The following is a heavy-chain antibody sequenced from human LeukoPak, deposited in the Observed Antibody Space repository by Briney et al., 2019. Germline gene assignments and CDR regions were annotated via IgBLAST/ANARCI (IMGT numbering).Heavy chain of an antibody. Sequence: GASVKVSCKASGYTFTGYYMHWVRQAPGQGLEWMGWINPNSGGTNYAQKFQDRVTMTRDTSISTAYMELSRLRSDDTAVYYCARSPRSAAYNWSDPWGQGTPVTVSS. CDR3: ARSPRSAAYNWSDP. D-gene: IGHD2-2*01. CDR2: INPNSGGT. CDR1: GYTFTGYY. J-gene: IGHJ5*02. V-gene: IGHV1-2*02.